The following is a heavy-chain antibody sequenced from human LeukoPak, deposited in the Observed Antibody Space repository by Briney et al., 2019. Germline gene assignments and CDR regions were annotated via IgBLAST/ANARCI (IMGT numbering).Heavy chain of an antibody. J-gene: IGHJ4*02. CDR1: GFTFNDYA. CDR2: ISYDGSNK. V-gene: IGHV3-30-3*01. Sequence: SRGSLRLSCAASGFTFNDYAMHWVRQAPGKGLEWMAVISYDGSNKYYADSVKGRFTISRDNSKNTLYLQMNSLRAEDTAVYYCARVRSPSKRSFDYWGQGTLVTVSS. CDR3: ARVRSPSKRSFDY. D-gene: IGHD4-17*01.